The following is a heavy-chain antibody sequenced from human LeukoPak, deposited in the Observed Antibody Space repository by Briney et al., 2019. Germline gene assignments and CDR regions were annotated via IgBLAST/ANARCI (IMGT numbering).Heavy chain of an antibody. D-gene: IGHD3-3*01. CDR2: INHSGST. Sequence: SETLSLTCAVYGGSFSGYYWSWIRQPPGKGLEWIGEINHSGSTNYNPSLKSRVTISVDTSKNQFSLKLSSVTAADTAVYYCARALRFLEWLRWNDAFDIWGQGTMVTVSS. J-gene: IGHJ3*02. CDR1: GGSFSGYY. CDR3: ARALRFLEWLRWNDAFDI. V-gene: IGHV4-34*01.